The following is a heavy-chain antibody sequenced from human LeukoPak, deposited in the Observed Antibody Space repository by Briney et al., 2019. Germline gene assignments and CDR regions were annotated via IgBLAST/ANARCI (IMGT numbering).Heavy chain of an antibody. CDR3: ARYIRSPLYYFDY. D-gene: IGHD1-1*01. CDR1: GFTFSSYA. V-gene: IGHV3-23*01. CDR2: ISASGDST. J-gene: IGHJ4*02. Sequence: GGSLRLSCAASGFTFSSYAMSWARQAPGKGLEWVSTISASGDSTYYADSVKSRFTISRDISRNTLYVQMNSLRAEDTAVYYCARYIRSPLYYFDYWGRGTLVTVSS.